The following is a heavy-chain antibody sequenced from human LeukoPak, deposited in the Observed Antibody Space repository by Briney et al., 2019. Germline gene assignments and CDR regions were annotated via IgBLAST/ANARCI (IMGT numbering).Heavy chain of an antibody. CDR2: ISAYNGNT. D-gene: IGHD2-2*02. J-gene: IGHJ4*02. CDR3: ARDRGVWDIVVVPAAIPLFDY. Sequence: ASVKVSCKASGYTFTSYGISWVRQAPGQGLEWMGWISAYNGNTNYAQKLQGRVTMTTDTSTSTAYMELRSLRSDDTAVYYCARDRGVWDIVVVPAAIPLFDYWGQGTLVTVSS. CDR1: GYTFTSYG. V-gene: IGHV1-18*01.